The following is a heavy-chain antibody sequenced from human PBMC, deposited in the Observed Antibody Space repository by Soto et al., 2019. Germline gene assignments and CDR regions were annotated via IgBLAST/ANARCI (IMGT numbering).Heavy chain of an antibody. CDR2: IYYSGST. V-gene: IGHV4-59*08. CDR1: GGSISSYY. Sequence: PSETLSLTCTVSGGSISSYYWSWIRQPPGKGLEWIGYIYYSGSTNYNPSLKSRVTISVDTSKNQFSLKLSSVTAADTAVYYCARHEMYNWFDPWGQGTLVIVSS. CDR3: ARHEMYNWFDP. J-gene: IGHJ5*02.